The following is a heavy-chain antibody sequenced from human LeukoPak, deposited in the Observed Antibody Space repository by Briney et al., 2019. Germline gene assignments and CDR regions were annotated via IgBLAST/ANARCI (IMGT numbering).Heavy chain of an antibody. CDR2: IKQDGSEE. CDR3: ARDPYCGGDCCSGFGAFDI. J-gene: IGHJ3*02. CDR1: GFTFSNYW. Sequence: GGSLRLSCAASGFTFSNYWMTWVRQAPGKGLEWVANIKQDGSEEVYVDSVKGRFTISRDNSKNSLYLQMNSLRAEDTAVYYCARDPYCGGDCCSGFGAFDIWGQGTMVTVSS. V-gene: IGHV3-7*03. D-gene: IGHD2-21*02.